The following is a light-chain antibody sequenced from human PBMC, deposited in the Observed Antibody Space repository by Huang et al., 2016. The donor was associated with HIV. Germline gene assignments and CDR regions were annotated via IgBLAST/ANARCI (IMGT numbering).Light chain of an antibody. CDR1: QSVSSNY. V-gene: IGKV3-20*01. J-gene: IGKJ2*01. CDR2: GAS. CDR3: QQYGSSPTT. Sequence: EIVLTQSPGTLSLSPGDRATLSCRASQSVSSNYLAWYQQKPGQAPRLLIYGASSRATGIPDRVSGSGSGTEFMFTISRVEPEDSSVFYCQQYGSSPTTFGQGTKLEI.